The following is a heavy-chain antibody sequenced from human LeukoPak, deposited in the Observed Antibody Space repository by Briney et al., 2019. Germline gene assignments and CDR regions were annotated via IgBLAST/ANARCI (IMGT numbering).Heavy chain of an antibody. CDR1: GGSFSDYY. J-gene: IGHJ4*02. CDR2: INHSGST. Sequence: PSETLSLTCAVYGGSFSDYYWSWIRQPPGKGLEWIGEINHSGSTNYTPSLKSRVTISVDTSKNQFSLKLSSVTAADTAMYYCARRQRKYGSGSYSFWGQGTLVTVSS. CDR3: ARRQRKYGSGSYSF. D-gene: IGHD3-10*01. V-gene: IGHV4-34*01.